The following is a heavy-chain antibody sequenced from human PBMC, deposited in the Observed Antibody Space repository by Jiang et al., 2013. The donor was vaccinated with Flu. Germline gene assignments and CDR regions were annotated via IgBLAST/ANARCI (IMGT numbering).Heavy chain of an antibody. CDR1: GDSLSGFY. J-gene: IGHJ4*02. CDR2: LSHWGH. D-gene: IGHD3-16*01. Sequence: SETLTLTCSVSGDSLSGFYWSWLRLPPWEATGMDCLRLSHWGHQLQPLPQESSLHITGHVQEGHVYLRLTSVTAADTAVYYCARLDYGVSFDYWGQGALVTVSP. V-gene: IGHV4-4*09. CDR3: ARLDYGVSFDY.